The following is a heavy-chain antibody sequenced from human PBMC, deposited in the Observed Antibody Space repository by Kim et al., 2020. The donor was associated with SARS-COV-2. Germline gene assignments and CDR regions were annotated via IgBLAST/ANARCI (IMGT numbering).Heavy chain of an antibody. J-gene: IGHJ6*02. CDR1: GFTFSSYA. Sequence: GGSLRLSCAASGFTFSSYAMSWVRQAPGKGLEWVSAISGSGGSTYYADSVKGRFTISRDNSKNTLYLQMNSLKAEDTAVYYCAKAGPDLQFLEWSHPYYYCFCMDVWGQGTTVTVS. D-gene: IGHD3-3*01. V-gene: IGHV3-23*01. CDR3: AKAGPDLQFLEWSHPYYYCFCMDV. CDR2: ISGSGGST.